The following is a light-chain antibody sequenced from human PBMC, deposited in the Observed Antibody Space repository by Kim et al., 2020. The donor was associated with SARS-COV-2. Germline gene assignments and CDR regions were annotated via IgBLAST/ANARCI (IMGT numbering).Light chain of an antibody. CDR1: SGAVTSGHY. Sequence: GRTVTLSCASNSGAVTSGHYPSWFPRKPGQAPRTLNYDSSHKHSWTPARFPGSLLGGNAALTLSGAQPEDEADYYCLLSYSGLVFFGGGTQLTVL. J-gene: IGLJ2*01. CDR3: LLSYSGLVF. CDR2: DSS. V-gene: IGLV7-46*01.